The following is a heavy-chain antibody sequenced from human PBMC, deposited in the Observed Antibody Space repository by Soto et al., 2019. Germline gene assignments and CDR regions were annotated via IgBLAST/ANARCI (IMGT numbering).Heavy chain of an antibody. CDR2: ISASGGST. J-gene: IGHJ4*02. V-gene: IGHV3-23*01. D-gene: IGHD5-12*01. CDR3: AKGPLGSGYDRAY. CDR1: GFTFSNYV. Sequence: EVQLLDSGGGLGQPGGSLRLSCAASGFTFSNYVMNWVRRAPGNGLAWVSAISASGGSTYYEDSGKGRFTISRDNSKNTLYLQMSSLRAEDTAVYYCAKGPLGSGYDRAYWGQGTLLTVSS.